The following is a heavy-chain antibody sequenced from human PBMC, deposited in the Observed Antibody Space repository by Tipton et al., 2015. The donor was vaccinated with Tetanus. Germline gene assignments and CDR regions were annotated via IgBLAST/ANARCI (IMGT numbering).Heavy chain of an antibody. D-gene: IGHD5-18*01. CDR2: IHHSGST. CDR3: ARDVWKYTYGYGYFDY. J-gene: IGHJ4*02. V-gene: IGHV4-55*08. Sequence: TLSLTCTVSGDSISNGKWWSWVRQPPGKGLEWIGEIHHSGSTNHNPSFTSRLSMSVDTSKNQFSLKLSSVTAADTAVYYCARDVWKYTYGYGYFDYWGQGALVTVSP. CDR1: GDSISNGKW.